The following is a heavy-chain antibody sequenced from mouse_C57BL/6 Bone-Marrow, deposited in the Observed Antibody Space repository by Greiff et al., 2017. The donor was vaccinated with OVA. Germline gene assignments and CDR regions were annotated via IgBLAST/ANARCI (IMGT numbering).Heavy chain of an antibody. CDR1: GYTFTSSW. V-gene: IGHV1-69*01. J-gene: IGHJ4*01. D-gene: IGHD2-3*01. Sequence: QVQLQQPGAELVMPGASVKLSCKASGYTFTSSWMHWVKQRPGQGLEWIGEIDPSDSYTKYNQKFKGQSTLTVDKSSSTAYMQLSSLSSEDSAVDYCARDGYYSYYAMDYWGQGTSVTVSS. CDR3: ARDGYYSYYAMDY. CDR2: IDPSDSYT.